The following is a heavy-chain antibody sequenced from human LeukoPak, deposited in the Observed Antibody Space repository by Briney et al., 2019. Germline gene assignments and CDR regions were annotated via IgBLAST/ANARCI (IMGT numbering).Heavy chain of an antibody. CDR2: ISDDVSNK. CDR3: ARDRRGSFDF. V-gene: IGHV3-30-3*01. J-gene: IGHJ4*02. CDR1: GFTFSIYA. D-gene: IGHD1-26*01. Sequence: QPGRSLRLSWAASGFTFSIYAMHWVRQAPGKGLEWVAVISDDVSNKYYADSVKGRFTTSRDNSKNRLCLQMNSLRAEDTAVYYCARDRRGSFDFWGQGNQVTVSS.